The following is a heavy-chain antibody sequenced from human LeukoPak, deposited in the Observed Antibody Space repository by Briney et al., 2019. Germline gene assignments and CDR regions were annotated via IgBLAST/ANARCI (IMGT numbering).Heavy chain of an antibody. D-gene: IGHD1-26*01. CDR1: GGSISSPNPQ. Sequence: RPSETLSLTCTVSGGSISSPNPQWGWIRQPPGNGLEWIGNIFYNGNTYFNPSLKSRVTISGDTSKNQFSLKLSSVTAADTAVYYCARGHSRVLIDDWGQGTLVTVSS. CDR2: IFYNGNT. J-gene: IGHJ4*02. V-gene: IGHV4-39*01. CDR3: ARGHSRVLIDD.